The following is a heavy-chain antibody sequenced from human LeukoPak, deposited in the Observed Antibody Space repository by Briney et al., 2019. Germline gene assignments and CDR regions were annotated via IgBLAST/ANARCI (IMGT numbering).Heavy chain of an antibody. CDR2: MNPNSGNT. D-gene: IGHD3-16*02. V-gene: IGHV1-8*01. J-gene: IGHJ5*02. CDR3: ARGIPTFNFYDYVWGSYRTRYNWFDP. Sequence: ASVKVSCNASGYTFTSYDINWVRQATGQGLEWMGWMNPNSGNTGYAQKFQGRVTMTRNTSISTAYMELSSLRSEDTAVYYCARGIPTFNFYDYVWGSYRTRYNWFDPWGQGTLVTVSS. CDR1: GYTFTSYD.